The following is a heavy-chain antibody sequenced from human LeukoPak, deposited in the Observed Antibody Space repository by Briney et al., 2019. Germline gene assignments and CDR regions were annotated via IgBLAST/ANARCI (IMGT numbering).Heavy chain of an antibody. CDR2: ISGSGGST. CDR3: AKHIVVVPAAISHAFDI. J-gene: IGHJ3*02. Sequence: PGGSLRLPCAASGFTFSSYAMSWVRQAPGKGLEWVSAISGSGGSTYYADSVKGRFTISRDNSKNTLYLQMNSLRAEDTAVYYCAKHIVVVPAAISHAFDIWGQGTMVTVSS. CDR1: GFTFSSYA. V-gene: IGHV3-23*01. D-gene: IGHD2-2*01.